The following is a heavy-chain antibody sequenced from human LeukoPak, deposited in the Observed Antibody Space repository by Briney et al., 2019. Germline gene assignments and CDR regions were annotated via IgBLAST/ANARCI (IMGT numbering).Heavy chain of an antibody. D-gene: IGHD6-19*01. J-gene: IGHJ4*02. V-gene: IGHV3-30*18. CDR1: GFTFSSYG. Sequence: GGSLRLSCAASGFTFSSYGMHWVRQAPGKGLEWVAVISYDGTNKYYASSVKGRFTISRNNSKNTLYLQMNSLKTENTAVYYCAKDERIGMSIGVAGTDLDYWGQGTLVTVSS. CDR3: AKDERIGMSIGVAGTDLDY. CDR2: ISYDGTNK.